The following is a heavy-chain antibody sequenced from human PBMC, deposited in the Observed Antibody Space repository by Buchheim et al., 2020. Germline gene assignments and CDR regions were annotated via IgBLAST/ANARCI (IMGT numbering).Heavy chain of an antibody. Sequence: QVQLVESGGGVVQPGRSLRLSCAASGFTFSSYGMHWVRQAPGKGLEWVAVISYDGSNKYYADSVKGRFTISRDNSKYTLYLQMNSLRAEDTAVYYCAKEPYGGYADYFDYWGQGTL. CDR3: AKEPYGGYADYFDY. J-gene: IGHJ4*02. CDR1: GFTFSSYG. CDR2: ISYDGSNK. D-gene: IGHD5-12*01. V-gene: IGHV3-30*18.